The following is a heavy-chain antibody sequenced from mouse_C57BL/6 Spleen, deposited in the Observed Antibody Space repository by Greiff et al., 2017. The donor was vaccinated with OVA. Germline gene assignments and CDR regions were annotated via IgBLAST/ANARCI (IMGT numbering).Heavy chain of an antibody. CDR2: IDPSDSYT. J-gene: IGHJ4*01. Sequence: QVHVKQPGAELVKPGASVKLSCKASGYTFTSYWMQWVKQRPGQGLEWIGEIDPSDSYTNYNQKFKGKATLTVDTSSSTAYMQLSSLTSEDSAVYYCARSYYAMDYWGQGTSVTVSS. CDR1: GYTFTSYW. CDR3: ARSYYAMDY. V-gene: IGHV1-50*01.